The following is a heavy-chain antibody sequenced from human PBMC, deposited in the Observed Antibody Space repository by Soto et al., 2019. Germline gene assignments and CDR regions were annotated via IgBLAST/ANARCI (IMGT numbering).Heavy chain of an antibody. CDR1: GGTFSSYP. J-gene: IGHJ4*02. V-gene: IGHV1-69*01. CDR3: ARPSTTGTTKGYDY. CDR2: IIPIFGIV. D-gene: IGHD1-1*01. Sequence: QVQLVQSGAEVKKPGSSVKVSCKASGGTFSSYPLSWVRQAPGQGLEWMGGIIPIFGIVNSAQKFQGRVSITADEATSTAYMELSSLRSEDTAVYYCARPSTTGTTKGYDYWGQGTLVTVSS.